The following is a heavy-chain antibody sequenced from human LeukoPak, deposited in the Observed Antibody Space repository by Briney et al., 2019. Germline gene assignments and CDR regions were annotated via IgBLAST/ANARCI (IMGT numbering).Heavy chain of an antibody. D-gene: IGHD3-22*01. V-gene: IGHV1-18*01. CDR3: ASVSLEFDYYDSSGYSRSVALDI. J-gene: IGHJ3*02. CDR2: ISAYNGNT. Sequence: ASVKVSCKASGYTFTSYGISWVRQAPGQGLEWMGWISAYNGNTNYAQKLQGRVTMTTDTSTSTAYMEVRSLRSDGTAGYDCASVSLEFDYYDSSGYSRSVALDIWGQGTMVTVSS. CDR1: GYTFTSYG.